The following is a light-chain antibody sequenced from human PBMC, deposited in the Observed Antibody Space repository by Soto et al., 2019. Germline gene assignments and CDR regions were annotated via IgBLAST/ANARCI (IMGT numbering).Light chain of an antibody. Sequence: EIVMTQXPATLSVSPGDRVTLSCRASQNIDNNLAWYQQRPGQPPRLLIYGASTRANGIPARFSGXXXXXXXXXXISSLQSEDFAVYCCQHYNNWPPLTFGGGTKVEIK. CDR1: QNIDNN. CDR2: GAS. J-gene: IGKJ4*01. CDR3: QHYNNWPPLT. V-gene: IGKV3D-15*01.